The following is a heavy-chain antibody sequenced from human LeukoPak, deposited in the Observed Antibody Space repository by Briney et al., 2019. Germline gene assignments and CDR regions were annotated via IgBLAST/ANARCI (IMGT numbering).Heavy chain of an antibody. J-gene: IGHJ4*02. CDR3: ARANYVWGSHRFPKVFDY. CDR1: GFTFSSYS. CDR2: IYLSGST. D-gene: IGHD3-16*02. V-gene: IGHV4-38-2*01. Sequence: GSLRLSCAASGFTFSSYSMNWVRQAPGRGLEWIGCIYLSGSTYYNPSLKRRFTIPVDTPKNQFSLKLSSVTAADTAVYYCARANYVWGSHRFPKVFDYWGKGALATVSS.